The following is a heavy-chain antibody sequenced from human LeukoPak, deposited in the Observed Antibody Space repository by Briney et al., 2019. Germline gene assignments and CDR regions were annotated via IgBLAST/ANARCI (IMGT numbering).Heavy chain of an antibody. CDR2: IDWDDDK. D-gene: IGHD1-26*01. CDR3: ARMDSSGPSPGLDP. Sequence: SGPALVKPTQTLTLTCTFSGFSLTTSGVRVSWIRQPPGKALEWLARIDWDDDKFYSTSLKTRLTISKDTSKNQVVLTMTNMAPVNTPTYYCARMDSSGPSPGLDPWGQATLVT. CDR1: GFSLTTSGVR. J-gene: IGHJ5*02. V-gene: IGHV2-70*04.